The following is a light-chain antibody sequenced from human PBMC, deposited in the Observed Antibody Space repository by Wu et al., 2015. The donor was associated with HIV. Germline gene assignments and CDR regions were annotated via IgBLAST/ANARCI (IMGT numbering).Light chain of an antibody. CDR3: QKLNSAPLT. CDR1: QVTGNY. J-gene: IGKJ4*01. V-gene: IGKV1-27*01. Sequence: DVQVTQSPSSLSASLGDRVTITCRASQVTGNYLAWYQQKPGKAPKLLIYAASTLQSGVPSRISGSRSGTDFTLTINSLQPEDVATYYCQKLNSAPLTFGGGTKVDIK. CDR2: AAS.